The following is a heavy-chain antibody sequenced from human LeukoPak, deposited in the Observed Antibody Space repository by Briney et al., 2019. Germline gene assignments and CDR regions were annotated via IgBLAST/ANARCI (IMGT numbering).Heavy chain of an antibody. J-gene: IGHJ4*02. Sequence: ASVKVSCKASGYTFTNYGISWVRQAPGQGLEWMGWISAYSGDTDYAQKLRGRVTMTTDTSTSTAYMELRSLSSDDTAVYYCARDNQGDLDHWGQGTLVAVSS. V-gene: IGHV1-18*01. CDR3: ARDNQGDLDH. CDR1: GYTFTNYG. CDR2: ISAYSGDT. D-gene: IGHD1-14*01.